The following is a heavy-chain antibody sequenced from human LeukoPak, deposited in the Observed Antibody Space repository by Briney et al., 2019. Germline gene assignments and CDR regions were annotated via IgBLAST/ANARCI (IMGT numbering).Heavy chain of an antibody. CDR3: VRGGPSTWF. Sequence: GSLRLSCAASGFTFKLYWMHWVRQVPGKGPVWVARINDDGSDTVYADSVKGRFTISRDGAKNMLFLQMNSLRGEDTAVYHCVRGGPSTWFWGQGTLVTVSS. D-gene: IGHD3-22*01. J-gene: IGHJ4*02. CDR2: INDDGSDT. CDR1: GFTFKLYW. V-gene: IGHV3-74*01.